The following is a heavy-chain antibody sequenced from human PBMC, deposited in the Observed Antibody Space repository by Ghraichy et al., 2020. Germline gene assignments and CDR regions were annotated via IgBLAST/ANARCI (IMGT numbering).Heavy chain of an antibody. CDR3: ARFQMATIRYYFDY. D-gene: IGHD5-24*01. Sequence: GGSLRLSCADSGFTLSSYSMHWVRQAPGKGLEWVSSISSSSSYIYYADSVKGRFTISRDNAKNSLYLQMNSLRAEDTAVYYCARFQMATIRYYFDYWGQGTLVTVSS. CDR1: GFTLSSYS. CDR2: ISSSSSYI. J-gene: IGHJ4*02. V-gene: IGHV3-21*01.